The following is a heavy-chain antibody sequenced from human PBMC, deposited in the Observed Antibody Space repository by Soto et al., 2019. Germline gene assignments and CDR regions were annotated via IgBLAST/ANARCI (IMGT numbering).Heavy chain of an antibody. CDR3: SRRPPSYDSSGTYIGPHWFDP. D-gene: IGHD3-22*01. J-gene: IGHJ5*02. CDR2: IYGNDDK. Sequence: QITLKESGPTLVKPTQTLTLTCTFSGFSLSTSGVGVGWIRQPPGKALEWLALIYGNDDKRYSPSLKSRLTITKDTSKNQVVLTMTNMDPVDTATYYCSRRPPSYDSSGTYIGPHWFDPWGQGTLVTVSS. V-gene: IGHV2-5*01. CDR1: GFSLSTSGVG.